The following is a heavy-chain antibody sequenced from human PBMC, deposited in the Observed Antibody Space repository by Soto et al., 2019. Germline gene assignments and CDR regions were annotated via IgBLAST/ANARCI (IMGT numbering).Heavy chain of an antibody. J-gene: IGHJ5*02. CDR2: IYYSGST. CDR1: GGSISSGDYY. CDR3: ARVRRRSWPDNWFDP. V-gene: IGHV4-30-4*01. Sequence: SETLSLTCTVSGGSISSGDYYWSWIRQPPGKGLEWIGYIYYSGSTYYNPSLKSRVTISVDTSKNQFSLKLSSVTAEDTALYYCARVRRRSWPDNWFDPWGQGPLVTVSS. D-gene: IGHD6-13*01.